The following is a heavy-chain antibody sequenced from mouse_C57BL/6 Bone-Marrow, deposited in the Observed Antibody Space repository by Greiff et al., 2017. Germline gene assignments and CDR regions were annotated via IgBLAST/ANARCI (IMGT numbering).Heavy chain of an antibody. CDR2: IRSKSNNYAT. V-gene: IGHV10-1*01. J-gene: IGHJ4*01. Sequence: EVQVVESGGGLVQPTGSLKLSCAASGFSFNTYAMNWVRQAPGTGLEWVARIRSKSNNYATYYADSVKDRFTISREDSESMLYLQMNNLKTEDTAMYYCVTGDYYAMDYWGQGTSVTVTS. CDR3: VTGDYYAMDY. CDR1: GFSFNTYA.